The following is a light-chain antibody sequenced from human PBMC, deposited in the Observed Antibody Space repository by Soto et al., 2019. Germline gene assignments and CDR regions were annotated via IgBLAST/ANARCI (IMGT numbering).Light chain of an antibody. Sequence: EIVMTQSPATRSVSPGERATRSCRASQSVSSNLAWYQQKPGQAPRLLIYGASTRATGIPARFSGSGSGTEFTLTISSLQSEDFAVYYCQQYNNWPRTFGQGTKVDIK. CDR1: QSVSSN. CDR3: QQYNNWPRT. CDR2: GAS. V-gene: IGKV3-15*01. J-gene: IGKJ1*01.